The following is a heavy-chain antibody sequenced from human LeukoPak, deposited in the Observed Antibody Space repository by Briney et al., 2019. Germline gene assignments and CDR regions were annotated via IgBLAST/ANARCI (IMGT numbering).Heavy chain of an antibody. CDR2: INPSGGST. CDR3: ARDGWSEMGTILREVVSDY. CDR1: GYTFTNYY. J-gene: IGHJ4*02. D-gene: IGHD5-24*01. V-gene: IGHV1-46*01. Sequence: ASVTVSCKASGYTFTNYYMHWVRQAPGQGLEWMGIINPSGGSTRYAQKFQGRVTMTRDTSTSTVYMELSSLRFEDTAVYYCARDGWSEMGTILREVVSDYWGQGTLVTVSS.